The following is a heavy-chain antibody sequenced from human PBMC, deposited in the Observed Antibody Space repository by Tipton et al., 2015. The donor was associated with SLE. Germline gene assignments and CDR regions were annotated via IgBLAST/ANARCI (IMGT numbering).Heavy chain of an antibody. D-gene: IGHD4-17*01. V-gene: IGHV4-39*07. Sequence: TLSLTCTVSGGSISSGSYYWSWIRQPPGKGLEWIGEINHSGSTNYNPSLKSRVTISVDTSKNQFSLKLSSVTAADTAVYYCARDHGDYGDCFWYFDLWGRGTLVTVSP. CDR3: ARDHGDYGDCFWYFDL. CDR1: GGSISSGSYY. J-gene: IGHJ2*01. CDR2: INHSGST.